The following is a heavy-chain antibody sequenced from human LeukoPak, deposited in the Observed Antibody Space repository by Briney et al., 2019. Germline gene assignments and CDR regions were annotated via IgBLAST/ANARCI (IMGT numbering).Heavy chain of an antibody. CDR3: ATYTHWVAGDV. D-gene: IGHD3-16*01. CDR1: GFTFSSYW. Sequence: PGGSLRLSCEASGFTFSSYWMSWVRQAPGKGPEWVANIKQDGSDKYYADSVKGRFTVSRDNARNSLYLQMSSLRAEDTAVYYCATYTHWVAGDVWGQGTTVTVSS. V-gene: IGHV3-7*01. CDR2: IKQDGSDK. J-gene: IGHJ6*02.